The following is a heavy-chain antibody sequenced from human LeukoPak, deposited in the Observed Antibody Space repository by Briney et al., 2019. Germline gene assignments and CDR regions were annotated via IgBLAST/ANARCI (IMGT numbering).Heavy chain of an antibody. Sequence: SQTLSLTCTVSGGSISSGSYYWSWIRQPAGKGLEWIERIYTSGSTNYNPSLKSRVTISVDTSKNQFSLKLSSVTAADTAVYYCARGTYYPRTDAFDIWGQGTMVTVSS. CDR1: GGSISSGSYY. V-gene: IGHV4-61*02. CDR3: ARGTYYPRTDAFDI. D-gene: IGHD3-10*01. CDR2: IYTSGST. J-gene: IGHJ3*02.